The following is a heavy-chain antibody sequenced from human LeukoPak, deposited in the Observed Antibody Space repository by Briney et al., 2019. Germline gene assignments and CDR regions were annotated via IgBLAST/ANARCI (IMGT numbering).Heavy chain of an antibody. D-gene: IGHD3-22*01. V-gene: IGHV1-2*02. CDR2: IEPKSGVT. CDR1: GYSFSGKF. Sequence: ASVTVSCKTSGYSFSGKFLHWLRQAPGHGLQYMGCIEPKSGVTVYAPNFRGRVTVTSDTSVSTGYLELRGLRYDDTAVYYCATENYYDGSGFSRAFDYWGQGTLVTVSS. J-gene: IGHJ4*02. CDR3: ATENYYDGSGFSRAFDY.